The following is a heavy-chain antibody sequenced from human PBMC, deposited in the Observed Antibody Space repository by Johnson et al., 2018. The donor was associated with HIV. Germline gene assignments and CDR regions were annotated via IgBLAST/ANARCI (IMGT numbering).Heavy chain of an antibody. J-gene: IGHJ3*02. CDR3: AKGADYADYEGAFDI. V-gene: IGHV3-30-3*01. CDR2: ISYDGSNK. CDR1: GFTFSSYA. D-gene: IGHD4-17*01. Sequence: QVLLVESGGGLVQPGRSLRLSCAASGFTFSSYAMHWVRQAPGKGLEWVAVISYDGSNKYYADSVKGRFTISRDNSKNTLYLQMNSLRAEDTAVYYCAKGADYADYEGAFDIWGQGTRVTVSS.